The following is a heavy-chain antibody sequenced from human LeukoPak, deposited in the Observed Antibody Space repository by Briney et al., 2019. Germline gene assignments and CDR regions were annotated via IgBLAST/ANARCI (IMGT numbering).Heavy chain of an antibody. J-gene: IGHJ4*02. Sequence: SETLSLTCTVSGGSIGSGTHYYNWIRQHPGNGLEWIGYIYHTGITSYNPSLKGRVTMSVDTSLNQLFLKLSSLTAADTAVYYCAASSGVTLGRFWGQGTLVTVSS. CDR1: GGSIGSGTHY. CDR2: IYHTGIT. CDR3: AASSGVTLGRF. D-gene: IGHD3-16*01. V-gene: IGHV4-31*03.